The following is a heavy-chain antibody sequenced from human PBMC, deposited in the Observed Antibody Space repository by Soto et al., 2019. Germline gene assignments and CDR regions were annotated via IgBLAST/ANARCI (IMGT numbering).Heavy chain of an antibody. D-gene: IGHD3-22*01. V-gene: IGHV4-30-4*01. Sequence: TSETLSLTCTVSGGSISSGDYYWSWIRQPPGKGLEWIGYIYYSGSTYYNPSLKSRVTISVDTSKNQFSLKLSSVTAADTAVYYCARDRNYYDSSGPISYHFDYWGQRTLVTVSA. CDR1: GGSISSGDYY. CDR2: IYYSGST. CDR3: ARDRNYYDSSGPISYHFDY. J-gene: IGHJ4*02.